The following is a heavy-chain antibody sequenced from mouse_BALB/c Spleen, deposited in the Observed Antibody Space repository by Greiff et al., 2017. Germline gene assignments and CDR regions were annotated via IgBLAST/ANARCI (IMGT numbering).Heavy chain of an antibody. CDR1: GFTFSSYT. D-gene: IGHD2-2*01. CDR3: TRDNGYDGAYYAMDY. J-gene: IGHJ4*01. Sequence: EVKLVESGGGLVKPGGSLKLSCAASGFTFSSYTMSWVRQTPEKRLEWVATISSGGSYTYYPDSVKGRFTISRDNAKNTLYLQMSSLKSEDTAMYYCTRDNGYDGAYYAMDYWGQGTSVTVSS. V-gene: IGHV5-6-4*01. CDR2: ISSGGSYT.